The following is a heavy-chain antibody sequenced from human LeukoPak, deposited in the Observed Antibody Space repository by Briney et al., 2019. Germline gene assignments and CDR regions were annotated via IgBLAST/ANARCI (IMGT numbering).Heavy chain of an antibody. CDR2: ISYDGNKK. V-gene: IGHV3-30*18. Sequence: GGSLRLSCAASGFTFGNHGMHWVRQPPGKGLEWVALISYDGNKKYYADSVKGRFTISRDNSKNTLYLQMSSLRDEDTAVYYCAKGLGDSSGYLNNYWGQGTLVTVSS. CDR1: GFTFGNHG. J-gene: IGHJ4*02. D-gene: IGHD3-22*01. CDR3: AKGLGDSSGYLNNY.